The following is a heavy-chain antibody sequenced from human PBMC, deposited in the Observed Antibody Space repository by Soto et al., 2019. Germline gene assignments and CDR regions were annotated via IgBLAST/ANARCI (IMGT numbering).Heavy chain of an antibody. Sequence: EVQLVESGGGLVQPGGSLRVSCAASEFIFSTYWMSWVRQAPGKGLELVANIKEDGSEKYYVDSVKGRFTISIDNAKNALYLQMNSLRAEDTAVYYCVRRTYGSSWSSFDYWGRGALVTVSS. CDR3: VRRTYGSSWSSFDY. V-gene: IGHV3-7*01. CDR2: IKEDGSEK. J-gene: IGHJ4*02. CDR1: EFIFSTYW. D-gene: IGHD6-13*01.